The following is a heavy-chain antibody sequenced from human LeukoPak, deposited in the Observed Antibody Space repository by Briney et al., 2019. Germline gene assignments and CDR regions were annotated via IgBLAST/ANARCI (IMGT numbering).Heavy chain of an antibody. CDR3: ARGGSGYSGYDSDYFDY. D-gene: IGHD5-12*01. J-gene: IGHJ4*02. V-gene: IGHV1-69*06. Sequence: SVKVSCKASGGTFSSYAISWVRQAPGQGLEWMGGIIPIFGTANYAQKFQGRVTITADKSTSTAYMELSSLRSEDTAVYYCARGGSGYSGYDSDYFDYWGQGTLVTVSS. CDR1: GGTFSSYA. CDR2: IIPIFGTA.